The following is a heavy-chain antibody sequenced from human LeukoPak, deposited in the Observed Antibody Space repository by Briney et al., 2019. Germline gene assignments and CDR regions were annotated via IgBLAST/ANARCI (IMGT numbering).Heavy chain of an antibody. CDR3: ARDDYGGTY. Sequence: GGSLRLSCVGSGFTFSTYWMSWVRQAPGKGLEWVANIKQDGGEKYYVDSVKGRFTISRDNAKTSLYLQMNSLRGEDTAVYYCARDDYGGTYWGQGTLVTVSS. V-gene: IGHV3-7*01. CDR1: GFTFSTYW. CDR2: IKQDGGEK. J-gene: IGHJ4*02. D-gene: IGHD4-23*01.